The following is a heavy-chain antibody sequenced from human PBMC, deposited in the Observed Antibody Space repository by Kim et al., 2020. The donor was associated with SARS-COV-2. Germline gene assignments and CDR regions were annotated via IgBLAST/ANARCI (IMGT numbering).Heavy chain of an antibody. Sequence: GGSLRLSCAASGFTFSTYWMHWVRQAPGKGLVWVSLIKRDGSATYYADSVKGRFTISRDNAKNTLYLQMNSLRAEDTAVYYCRYTTMARGIDYWCQGTLVTVSS. CDR3: RYTTMARGIDY. J-gene: IGHJ4*02. CDR2: IKRDGSAT. CDR1: GFTFSTYW. D-gene: IGHD5-18*01. V-gene: IGHV3-74*01.